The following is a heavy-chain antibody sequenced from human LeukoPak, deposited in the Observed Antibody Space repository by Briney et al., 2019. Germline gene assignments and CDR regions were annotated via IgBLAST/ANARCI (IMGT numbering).Heavy chain of an antibody. CDR3: ARDEKVSLYSYGSSGYYYGMDV. V-gene: IGHV4-34*01. J-gene: IGHJ6*02. Sequence: SETLSLTCAVYGGSFSGYYWSWIRQPPGKGLEWIGEINHSGSTNYNPSLKSRVTISVDTSKNQFSLKLSSVTAADTAVYYRARDEKVSLYSYGSSGYYYGMDVWGQGTTVTASS. D-gene: IGHD5-18*01. CDR1: GGSFSGYY. CDR2: INHSGST.